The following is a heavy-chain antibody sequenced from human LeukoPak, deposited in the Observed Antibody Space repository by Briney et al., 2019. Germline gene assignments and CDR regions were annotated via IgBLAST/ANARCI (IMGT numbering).Heavy chain of an antibody. CDR2: IIPIFGTA. Sequence: SVKVSCTASGGTFSSYAISWVRQAPGQGLEWMGGIIPIFGTANYAQKFQGRVTITADESTSTAYMELSSLRSDDTAVYYCASLKNYYDSSGYLVTDAFDIWGQGTMVTVSS. J-gene: IGHJ3*02. CDR3: ASLKNYYDSSGYLVTDAFDI. D-gene: IGHD3-22*01. CDR1: GGTFSSYA. V-gene: IGHV1-69*13.